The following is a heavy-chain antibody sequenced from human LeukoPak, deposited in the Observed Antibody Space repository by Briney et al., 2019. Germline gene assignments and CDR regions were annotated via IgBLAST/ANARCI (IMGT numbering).Heavy chain of an antibody. CDR1: GVSISSYY. D-gene: IGHD4-17*01. J-gene: IGHJ6*02. CDR2: IYYSGST. Sequence: PSETLSLTCTVSGVSISSYYWSWVRQPPGKGLEWIGYIYYSGSTNYNPSLKSRVTISVDTSKNQFSLKLSSVTAADTAVYYCARTFYGSSYGMDVWGQGTTVTVSS. CDR3: ARTFYGSSYGMDV. V-gene: IGHV4-59*01.